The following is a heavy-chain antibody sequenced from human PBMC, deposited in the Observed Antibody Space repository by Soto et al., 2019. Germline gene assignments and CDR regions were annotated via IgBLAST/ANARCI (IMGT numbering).Heavy chain of an antibody. D-gene: IGHD4-17*01. J-gene: IGHJ6*01. CDR1: GYTFTSYG. Sequence: ASVKVSCKASGYTFTSYGISWVRQAPGQGLEWMGWISAYNGNTNYAQKLQGRVTMTTDTSTSTAYMELRSLRSDDTAVYYCARDRQDYGDYAGYFYGMEVWGQGTTVSVSS. CDR3: ARDRQDYGDYAGYFYGMEV. V-gene: IGHV1-18*01. CDR2: ISAYNGNT.